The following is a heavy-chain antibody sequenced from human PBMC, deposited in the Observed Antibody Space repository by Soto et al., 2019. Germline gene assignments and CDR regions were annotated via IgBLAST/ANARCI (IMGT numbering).Heavy chain of an antibody. D-gene: IGHD3-9*01. V-gene: IGHV3-53*04. CDR3: ARGDGDFDWLLFDY. J-gene: IGHJ4*02. CDR1: GFTVSSNY. CDR2: IYSGGST. Sequence: GGSLRLSCAASGFTVSSNYMSWVRQAPGKGLEWVSVIYSGGSTYYADSVKGRFTISRHNSKNTLYLQMNSLRAEDTAVYYCARGDGDFDWLLFDYWGQGTLVTVSS.